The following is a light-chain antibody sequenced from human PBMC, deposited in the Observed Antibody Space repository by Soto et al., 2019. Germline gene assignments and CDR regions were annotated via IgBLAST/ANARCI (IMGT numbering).Light chain of an antibody. CDR2: SAS. Sequence: ETVMTQSPATLSVSPWERVTLSCRASQSIRTSLAWYQQKPGQAPRLLIYSASTRATGIPARFSGRGSGTDFTLTISSLQSEDSAVYYCQQRSNWITFGQGTRLEIK. CDR1: QSIRTS. J-gene: IGKJ5*01. V-gene: IGKV3-15*01. CDR3: QQRSNWIT.